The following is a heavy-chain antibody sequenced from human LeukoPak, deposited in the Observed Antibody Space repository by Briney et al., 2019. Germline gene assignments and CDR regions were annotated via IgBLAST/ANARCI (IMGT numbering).Heavy chain of an antibody. J-gene: IGHJ6*02. V-gene: IGHV3-15*01. CDR3: TTSIAAAGYYYYGMDV. CDR2: IKSKTDGGTT. D-gene: IGHD6-13*01. CDR1: GFTFSNAW. Sequence: GGSLRLSCATSGFTFSNAWMSWVRQAPGKGLERVGRIKSKTDGGTTDYAAPVKGRFTISRDDSKNTLYLQMNSLKTEDTAVYYCTTSIAAAGYYYYGMDVWGQGTTVTVSS.